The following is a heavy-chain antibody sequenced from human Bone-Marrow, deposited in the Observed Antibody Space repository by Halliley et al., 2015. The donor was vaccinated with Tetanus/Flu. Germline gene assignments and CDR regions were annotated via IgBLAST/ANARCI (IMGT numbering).Heavy chain of an antibody. CDR3: ARGVGQLGWYFDL. D-gene: IGHD6-13*01. CDR2: VNSGGTP. V-gene: IGHV3-53*01. Sequence: WVAIVNSGGTPHYPASVKGRFAIPRDNSKNSLFLQMNSLRVEDPAVYYWARGVGQLGWYFDLWGRGTLVTVSS. J-gene: IGHJ2*01.